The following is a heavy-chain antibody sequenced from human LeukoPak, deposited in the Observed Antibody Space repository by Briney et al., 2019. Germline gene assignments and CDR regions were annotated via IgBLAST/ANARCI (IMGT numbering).Heavy chain of an antibody. CDR3: AKERGVGAGRTYLLLYYFDY. Sequence: GGSLRLSCAASGFTFSSYGMHWVRQAPGKGLEWVAFIRYDGSNKYYVDSVKGRFTISRDNSKNTLYLQMNSLRAEDTAVYYWAKERGVGAGRTYLLLYYFDYWGQGTLVTVSS. CDR1: GFTFSSYG. CDR2: IRYDGSNK. V-gene: IGHV3-30*02. D-gene: IGHD6-13*01. J-gene: IGHJ4*02.